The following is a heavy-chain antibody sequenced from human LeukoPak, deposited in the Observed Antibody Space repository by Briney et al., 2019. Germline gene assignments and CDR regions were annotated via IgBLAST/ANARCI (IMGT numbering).Heavy chain of an antibody. Sequence: PGGSLRLSCAASGFTFSSYAMSWVRQAPGKGLEWVSAFSGSGGSTYYADSVKSRFTISRDNSKNTLYLQMNSLRAEDTAVYYCARDRGYDSSGYYRDYFDYWGQGTPVTVSS. CDR2: FSGSGGST. CDR1: GFTFSSYA. D-gene: IGHD3-22*01. V-gene: IGHV3-23*01. J-gene: IGHJ4*02. CDR3: ARDRGYDSSGYYRDYFDY.